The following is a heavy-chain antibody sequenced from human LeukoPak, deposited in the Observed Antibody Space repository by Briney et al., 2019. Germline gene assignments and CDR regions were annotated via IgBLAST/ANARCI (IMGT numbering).Heavy chain of an antibody. CDR1: GFTFSSYW. J-gene: IGHJ4*02. CDR2: IKQDGSEK. V-gene: IGHV3-7*01. Sequence: GGSLRLSCAASGFTFSSYWMSWVRQAPGKGLEWVANIKQDGSEKYYVDSVKGRFTISRDNAKKSLYLQMNNLRAEDTGLYYCVSAPNSYYLDHWGQGTLVTVSS. CDR3: VSAPNSYYLDH.